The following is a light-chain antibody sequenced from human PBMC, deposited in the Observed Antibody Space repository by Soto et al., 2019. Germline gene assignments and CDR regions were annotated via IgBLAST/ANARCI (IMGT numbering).Light chain of an antibody. CDR1: QSVSSS. J-gene: IGKJ2*01. CDR2: DAS. CDR3: QQRSNWPRT. V-gene: IGKV3-11*01. Sequence: EIVLTQSPATLSLSPGERATLSCRASQSVSSSLGWYQQKPGQAPRLLIYDASNRATGIPVRFSGSGSGTDFTLTISSLEPEDFAVYYCQQRSNWPRTFGQGTKLEIK.